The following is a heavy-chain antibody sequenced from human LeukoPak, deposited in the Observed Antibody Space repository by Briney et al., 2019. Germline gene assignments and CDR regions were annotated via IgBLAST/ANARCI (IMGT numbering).Heavy chain of an antibody. Sequence: PETLSLTCAVSGGSISSSNWWNWVRQPPGKGLEWIREIHHSGSTNYNPSLKSRVTISVDKSKNQFSLKLSSVTAADTAVYYCARSGGYYSGSGSYYNYFDYWGQGTLVTVSS. V-gene: IGHV4-4*03. CDR3: ARSGGYYSGSGSYYNYFDY. CDR1: GGSISSSNW. J-gene: IGHJ4*02. CDR2: IHHSGST. D-gene: IGHD3-10*01.